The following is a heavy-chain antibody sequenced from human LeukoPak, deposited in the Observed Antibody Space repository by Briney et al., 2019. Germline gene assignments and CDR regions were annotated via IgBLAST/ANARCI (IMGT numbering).Heavy chain of an antibody. CDR3: ARDFEASLYGSGSPHDY. CDR2: ISAYNGNT. D-gene: IGHD3-10*01. J-gene: IGHJ4*02. CDR1: GYTFTSYG. V-gene: IGHV1-18*04. Sequence: ASVTVSCKASGYTFTSYGISWVRQAPGQGLERMGWISAYNGNTNYAQKLQGRVTMTTDTSTSTAYMELRSLRSDDTAVYYCARDFEASLYGSGSPHDYWGQGTLVTVSS.